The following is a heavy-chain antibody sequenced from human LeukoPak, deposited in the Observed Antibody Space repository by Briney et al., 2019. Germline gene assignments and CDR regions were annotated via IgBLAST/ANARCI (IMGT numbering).Heavy chain of an antibody. CDR2: INPNSGGT. V-gene: IGHV1-2*02. D-gene: IGHD3-10*01. CDR3: ARDLQTYGSGSLNYFDY. Sequence: ASVTVSCKAPGYTFTGYYMHWVRQAPGQGLEWMGWINPNSGGTNYAQKFQGRVTMTRDTSISTAYMELSRLRSDDTAVYYCARDLQTYGSGSLNYFDYWGQGTLVTVSS. CDR1: GYTFTGYY. J-gene: IGHJ4*02.